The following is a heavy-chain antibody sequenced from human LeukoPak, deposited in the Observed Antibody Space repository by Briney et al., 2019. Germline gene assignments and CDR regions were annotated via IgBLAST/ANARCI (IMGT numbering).Heavy chain of an antibody. D-gene: IGHD4-17*01. CDR1: GGSISSGGYS. CDR3: ARSPNYGDYYSGGFDP. CDR2: IYHSGST. V-gene: IGHV4-30-2*01. Sequence: SQTLSLTCAVSGGSISSGGYSWSWIRQPPGKGLEWIGYIYHSGSTYYNPSLKSPVTISGDRSKNQSSLKLSSVTAADTAVYYCARSPNYGDYYSGGFDPWGQGTLVTVSS. J-gene: IGHJ5*02.